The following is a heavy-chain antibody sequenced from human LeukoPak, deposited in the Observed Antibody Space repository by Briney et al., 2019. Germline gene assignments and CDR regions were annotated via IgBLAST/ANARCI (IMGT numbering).Heavy chain of an antibody. CDR3: ARGSSGWFFSF. V-gene: IGHV4-39*07. CDR1: GGSISSSSYY. CDR2: IYYSGST. D-gene: IGHD6-19*01. Sequence: SETLSLTCTVSGGSISSSSYYWGWIRQPPGKGLEWIGSIYYSGSTYYNPSLKSRVTISVDTSKNQFSLKLSSVTAADTAVYYCARGSSGWFFSFWGQGTLVTVSS. J-gene: IGHJ4*02.